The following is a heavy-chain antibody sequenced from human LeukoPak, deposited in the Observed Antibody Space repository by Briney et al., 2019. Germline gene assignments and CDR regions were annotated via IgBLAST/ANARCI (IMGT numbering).Heavy chain of an antibody. V-gene: IGHV3-23*01. CDR3: AKVGITGTTATYGMDV. J-gene: IGHJ6*02. CDR2: ISGSGGST. D-gene: IGHD1-7*01. Sequence: GGSLRLSCAASGFTFSSYAVSWVRQAPGKGLEWVSAISGSGGSTYYADSVKGRFTISRDNSKNTLYLQMNSLRAEDTAVYYCAKVGITGTTATYGMDVWGQGTTVTVSS. CDR1: GFTFSSYA.